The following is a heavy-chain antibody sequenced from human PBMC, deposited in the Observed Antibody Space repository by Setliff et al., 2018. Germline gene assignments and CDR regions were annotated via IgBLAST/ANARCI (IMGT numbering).Heavy chain of an antibody. Sequence: GGSLRLSCVASGFTFGSYAMSWVRQTPGKGLEWVSTISGSSVDTYYADSVKGRFTISRDNSKNTLYLQMNSLRAEDTAVYYCARVGGDWVEYYYYYMDVWGKGTTVTVSS. CDR3: ARVGGDWVEYYYYYMDV. J-gene: IGHJ6*03. CDR2: ISGSSVDT. D-gene: IGHD3-16*01. V-gene: IGHV3-23*01. CDR1: GFTFGSYA.